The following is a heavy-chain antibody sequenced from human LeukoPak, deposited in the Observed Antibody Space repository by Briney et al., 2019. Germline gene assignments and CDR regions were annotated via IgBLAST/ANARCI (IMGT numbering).Heavy chain of an antibody. CDR1: GFTFSSCD. V-gene: IGHV3-30*02. J-gene: IGHJ6*03. CDR2: IRNDGNNK. CDR3: AKCILTGYYKGYMDV. Sequence: GSLRLSCAASGFTFSSCDMHWVRQPPGKGLEWVAFIRNDGNNKYYANSVKGRFTISRDNSMNTLYLQMNSLRVGDAAVYYCAKCILTGYYKGYMDVWGKGTTVTISS. D-gene: IGHD3-9*01.